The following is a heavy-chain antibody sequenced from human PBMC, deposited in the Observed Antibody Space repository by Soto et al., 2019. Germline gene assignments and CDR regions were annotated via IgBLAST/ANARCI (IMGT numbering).Heavy chain of an antibody. Sequence: PSETLSLTCTVSGDSVSSYYWTWIRQPPGKALEWIGYIYDSGSTYYNPSLNSRVTISIDTSKNQFSLKLSSVTAADTAIYFCASTLIESDGYQRRIFASWSQGTLDLVSS. CDR1: GDSVSSYY. V-gene: IGHV4-59*08. CDR2: IYDSGST. CDR3: ASTLIESDGYQRRIFAS. D-gene: IGHD5-12*01. J-gene: IGHJ4*02.